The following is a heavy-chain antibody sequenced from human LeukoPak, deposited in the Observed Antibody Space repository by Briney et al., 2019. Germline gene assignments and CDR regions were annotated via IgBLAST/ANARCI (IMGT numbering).Heavy chain of an antibody. CDR3: ARDLGITISSWFEP. J-gene: IGHJ5*02. D-gene: IGHD3-10*01. Sequence: PSETLSLTCTVSGGSISSYYWSWIRQPAGKGLEWIGRIYTSGSTNYNPSLKSRVTMSVDTSKNQFSLKLSSVTAADTAVYYCARDLGITISSWFEPWGQGTLVTVSS. V-gene: IGHV4-4*07. CDR1: GGSISSYY. CDR2: IYTSGST.